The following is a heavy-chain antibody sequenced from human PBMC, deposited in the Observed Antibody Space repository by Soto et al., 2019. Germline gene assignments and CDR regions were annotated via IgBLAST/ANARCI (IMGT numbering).Heavy chain of an antibody. CDR1: GYTFTSYG. CDR2: ISAYNGNA. V-gene: IGHV1-18*04. J-gene: IGHJ3*02. Sequence: ASVKVSCKASGYTFTSYGISWVRQAPGQGLEWMGWISAYNGNANYAQKLQGRVTMTTDTSTSTAYMELRSLRSDDTAVYYCARDPYYYDSSGYQAHDAFDIWGQGTMVTVSS. CDR3: ARDPYYYDSSGYQAHDAFDI. D-gene: IGHD3-22*01.